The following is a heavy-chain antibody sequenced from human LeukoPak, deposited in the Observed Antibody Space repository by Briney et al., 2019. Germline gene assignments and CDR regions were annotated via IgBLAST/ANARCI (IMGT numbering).Heavy chain of an antibody. CDR3: AVRLTGYFYSNYYYGMDV. J-gene: IGHJ6*02. D-gene: IGHD3-9*01. CDR1: GFIFSNYG. V-gene: IGHV3-23*01. CDR2: ISGSGGST. Sequence: GGSLRLSCVASGFIFSNYGMHWVRQAPGKGLEWVSAISGSGGSTYYADSVKGRFTISRDNSKNTLYLQMNSLRAEDTAVYYCAVRLTGYFYSNYYYGMDVWGQGTTVTVSS.